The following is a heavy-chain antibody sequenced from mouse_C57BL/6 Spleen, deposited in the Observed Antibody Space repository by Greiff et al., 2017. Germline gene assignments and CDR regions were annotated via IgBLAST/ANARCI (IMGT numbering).Heavy chain of an antibody. CDR2: IDPANGNT. CDR1: GFNIKNTY. V-gene: IGHV14-3*01. Sequence: EVKLVESVAELVRPGASVKLSCTASGFNIKNTYMHWVKQRPEKSLEWIGRIDPANGNTKYAPKFQGKATITADTSTNSAYLQLSSLTSEDTAIYYGASNWDDFDYWGQGTTLTVSS. J-gene: IGHJ2*01. D-gene: IGHD4-1*01. CDR3: ASNWDDFDY.